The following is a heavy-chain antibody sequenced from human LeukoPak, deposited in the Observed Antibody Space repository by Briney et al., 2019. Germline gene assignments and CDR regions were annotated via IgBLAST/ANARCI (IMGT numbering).Heavy chain of an antibody. D-gene: IGHD2-15*01. J-gene: IGHJ4*02. CDR1: GYTFTSYY. V-gene: IGHV1-46*01. CDR2: INPSGGST. Sequence: ASVKVSCKASGYTFTSYYMHWVRQAPGQGLEWMGIINPSGGSTSYAQKFQGRVTMTGDMSTSTVYMELSSLRSEDAAVYYCARERRILKGYCLGGSCYQSFDFWGQGTLVTVSS. CDR3: ARERRILKGYCLGGSCYQSFDF.